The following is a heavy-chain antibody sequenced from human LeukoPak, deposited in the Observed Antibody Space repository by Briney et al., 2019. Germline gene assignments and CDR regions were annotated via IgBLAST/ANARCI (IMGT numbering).Heavy chain of an antibody. CDR1: GFTLNSFS. Sequence: GGSLRLSCAASGFTLNSFSLKRVPQAPGKGREGGTYLSFSSSTRYYADSVKGRFTISSDNAKNILYLQMNSLRAEDTAVYYCARDLAAVALKNDAFDIWGRGTMVTVSS. V-gene: IGHV3-48*04. D-gene: IGHD6-19*01. CDR2: LSFSSSTR. CDR3: ARDLAAVALKNDAFDI. J-gene: IGHJ3*02.